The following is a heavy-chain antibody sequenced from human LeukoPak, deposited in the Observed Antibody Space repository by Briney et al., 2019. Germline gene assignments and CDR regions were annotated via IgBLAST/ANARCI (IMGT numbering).Heavy chain of an antibody. CDR3: TTDPMWIQPFGYMDV. J-gene: IGHJ6*03. Sequence: PSETLSLTCTVSGGSISSGSYYWSWIRQPAGKGLEWIGRIYTSGSTNYNPSLKSRVTISVDTSKNQFSLKLSSVTAADTAVYYCTTDPMWIQPFGYMDVWGKGTTVTVSS. V-gene: IGHV4-61*02. D-gene: IGHD5-18*01. CDR2: IYTSGST. CDR1: GGSISSGSYY.